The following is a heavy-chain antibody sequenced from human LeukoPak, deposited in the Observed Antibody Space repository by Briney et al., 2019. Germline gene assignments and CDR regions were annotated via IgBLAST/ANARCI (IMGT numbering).Heavy chain of an antibody. V-gene: IGHV1-2*02. CDR1: GYTFTGYY. D-gene: IGHD2-15*01. Sequence: ASVKVSCKASGYTFTGYYMHWVRQAPGQGLEWMGWINPNSGGTNYAQKFQGRVTMTRDTSISTAYMELSRLRSDDTAVYYCARDRCSGGSCYSWDAFDIWGQGTMVTVSS. CDR3: ARDRCSGGSCYSWDAFDI. J-gene: IGHJ3*02. CDR2: INPNSGGT.